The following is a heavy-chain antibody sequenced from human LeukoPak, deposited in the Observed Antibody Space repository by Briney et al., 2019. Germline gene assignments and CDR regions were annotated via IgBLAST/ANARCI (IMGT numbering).Heavy chain of an antibody. V-gene: IGHV4-34*01. CDR2: INHSGST. Sequence: SETLSLTCAVYGGSFSGYYWSWIRQPPGKGLEWIGEINHSGSTNYNPSLKSRVTISVDTSKNQFSLKLSSVTAADTAVYYCAALYGIVVVPAAESYGMDVWGQGTTVTVSS. CDR1: GGSFSGYY. J-gene: IGHJ6*02. CDR3: AALYGIVVVPAAESYGMDV. D-gene: IGHD2-2*01.